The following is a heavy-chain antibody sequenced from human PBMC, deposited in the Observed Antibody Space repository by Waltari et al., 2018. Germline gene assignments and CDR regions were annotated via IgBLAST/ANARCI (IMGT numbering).Heavy chain of an antibody. Sequence: QVQLQQWGAGLLKPSETLSLTCAVYGGSFSGYYWSWIRQPPGKGLEWIGEINHSGSTTYNPPLKSEVTISVATSKNQFSRRLGSGPAAARVGYYWARSRERGGGRNYFDYGGQGPRVTVSS. J-gene: IGHJ4*02. CDR2: INHSGST. D-gene: IGHD1-26*01. CDR3: ARSRERGGGRNYFDY. CDR1: GGSFSGYY. V-gene: IGHV4-34*01.